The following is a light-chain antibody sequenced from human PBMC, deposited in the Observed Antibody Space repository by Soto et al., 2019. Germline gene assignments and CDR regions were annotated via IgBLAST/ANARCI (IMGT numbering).Light chain of an antibody. Sequence: QSVLTQPRSVSGSPGQSVTISCAGTSSDVGGYNYVSWYQQHPGKAPKLMIYDVSKRPSGVPDRFSGSKSGNTASLTISGLQAEDEADYYCCSYAGRYTYLFGTGTKLTV. J-gene: IGLJ1*01. CDR1: SSDVGGYNY. V-gene: IGLV2-11*01. CDR3: CSYAGRYTYL. CDR2: DVS.